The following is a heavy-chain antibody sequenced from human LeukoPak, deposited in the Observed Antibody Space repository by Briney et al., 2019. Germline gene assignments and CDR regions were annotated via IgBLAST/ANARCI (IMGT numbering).Heavy chain of an antibody. D-gene: IGHD1-7*01. V-gene: IGHV4-61*02. CDR2: IYTSGST. CDR3: ARDIQNWNYDWFDP. CDR1: GGSISSGSYY. Sequence: SETLSLTCTVSGGSISSGSYYWSWIRQPAGQGLEWIGRIYTSGSTNYNPSLKSRVTISVDTSKNQFSLKLNSVTAADTAVYYCARDIQNWNYDWFDPWGQGTLVTVSS. J-gene: IGHJ5*02.